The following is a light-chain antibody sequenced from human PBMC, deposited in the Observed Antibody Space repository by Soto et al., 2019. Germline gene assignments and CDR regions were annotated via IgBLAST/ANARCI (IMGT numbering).Light chain of an antibody. J-gene: IGLJ1*01. CDR3: SSYTTGNTNV. CDR1: SSNIGGYNY. Sequence: QSALTQPASVSGSPGQSISISCTGTSSNIGGYNYVSWYQQHPGKAPKLMIYDVTNRPSGVSNRFSGSKSGITASLPISGLQPEDEADYYCSSYTTGNTNVFGTGTKLTVL. V-gene: IGLV2-14*03. CDR2: DVT.